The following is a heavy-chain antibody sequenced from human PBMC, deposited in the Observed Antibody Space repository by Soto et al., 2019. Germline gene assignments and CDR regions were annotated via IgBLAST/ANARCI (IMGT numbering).Heavy chain of an antibody. CDR3: AIEGKDGYNFRGSPYYFDY. Sequence: QVQLVQSGAEVKKPGSSVTVSCKASGGTFSSYAISWVRQAPGQGLEWMGGIIPIFGTANYAQKFQGRVTITADESTSTAYIELRSLRSEDTAVYYCAIEGKDGYNFRGSPYYFDYWGQGTLVIVSS. J-gene: IGHJ4*02. D-gene: IGHD5-12*01. CDR1: GGTFSSYA. V-gene: IGHV1-69*01. CDR2: IIPIFGTA.